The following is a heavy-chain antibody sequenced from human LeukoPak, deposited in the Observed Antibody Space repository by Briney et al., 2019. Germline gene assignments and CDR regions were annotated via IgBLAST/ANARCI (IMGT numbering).Heavy chain of an antibody. CDR3: AREEQWLVHDY. V-gene: IGHV1-46*01. J-gene: IGHJ4*02. CDR2: INPSGGST. D-gene: IGHD6-19*01. CDR1: GYTFTSYY. Sequence: ASVKVSCKASGYTFTSYYMHWVRQAPRQGLEWMGIINPSGGSTSYAQKFQGRVTMTRDTSTSTVYMELSSLRSEDTAVYYCAREEQWLVHDYWGQGTLVTVSS.